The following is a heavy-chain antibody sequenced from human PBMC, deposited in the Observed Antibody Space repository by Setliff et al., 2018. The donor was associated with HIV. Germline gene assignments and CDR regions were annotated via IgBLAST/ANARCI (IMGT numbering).Heavy chain of an antibody. CDR2: TSHSGKT. CDR1: GGPLSGHY. J-gene: IGHJ5*02. Sequence: PSETLSLTCAVYGGPLSGHYWSWIRQPPGQGLEWIGETSHSGKTNYNPSLKSRVTISVDTSKNQFSLKLSSVTAADAAVYYCASRVYYYASSGYLREEGFDPWGQGTLVTVSS. V-gene: IGHV4-34*01. D-gene: IGHD3-22*01. CDR3: ASRVYYYASSGYLREEGFDP.